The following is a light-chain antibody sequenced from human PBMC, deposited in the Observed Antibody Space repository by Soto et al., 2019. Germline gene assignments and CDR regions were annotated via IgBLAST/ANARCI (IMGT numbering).Light chain of an antibody. CDR1: SSDVGGYKY. CDR2: EVT. Sequence: QSVLTQPASVSGSPGQSITISCTGTSSDVGGYKYVSWYQQHPGKAPKLMIYEVTNRPSGVSNRFSGSKSGNTASLAISGLQAEDEADYYCSSYTSRRTVVFGTGTRSPS. J-gene: IGLJ1*01. CDR3: SSYTSRRTVV. V-gene: IGLV2-14*01.